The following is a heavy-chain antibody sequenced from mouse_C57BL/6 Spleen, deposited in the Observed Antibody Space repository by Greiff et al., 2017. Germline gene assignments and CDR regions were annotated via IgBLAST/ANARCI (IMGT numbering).Heavy chain of an antibody. CDR3: ALFITTVVATPAY. D-gene: IGHD1-1*01. CDR2: IDPSDSET. V-gene: IGHV1-52*01. Sequence: QVQLQQPGAELVRPGSSVKLSCKASGYTFTSYWMHWVKQRPIQGLEWIGNIDPSDSETHYNQKFKDKATLTVDKSSSTAYMQLSSLTSEDSAVYDRALFITTVVATPAYGGQGTQVTVSA. CDR1: GYTFTSYW. J-gene: IGHJ3*01.